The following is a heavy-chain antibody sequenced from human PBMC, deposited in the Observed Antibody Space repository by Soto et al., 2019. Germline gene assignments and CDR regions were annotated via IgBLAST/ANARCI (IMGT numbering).Heavy chain of an antibody. D-gene: IGHD3-22*01. V-gene: IGHV4-39*01. CDR3: ARRGYYYDSSGYYYSFGPDAFDI. CDR2: IYYSGST. Sequence: SETLSLTCTVSGGSISSSSYYWGWIRQPPGKGLEWIGSIYYSGSTYYNPSLKSRVTISVDTSKNQFSPKLSSVTAADTAVYYCARRGYYYDSSGYYYSFGPDAFDIWGQGTMVTVSS. CDR1: GGSISSSSYY. J-gene: IGHJ3*02.